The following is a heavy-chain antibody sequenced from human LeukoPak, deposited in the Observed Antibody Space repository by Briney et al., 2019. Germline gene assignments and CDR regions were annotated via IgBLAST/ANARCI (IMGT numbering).Heavy chain of an antibody. CDR3: AKDGGYCSGGSCWRGLDY. V-gene: IGHV3-30*18. D-gene: IGHD2-15*01. CDR1: GFTFSSHG. CDR2: ISYDGSNK. Sequence: PGRSLRLSCAASGFTFSSHGIHWVRQAPGKGLEWVAVISYDGSNKYYADSVKGRFTISRDNSKNTLYLQMNSLRAEDTAVYYCAKDGGYCSGGSCWRGLDYWGQGTLVTVSS. J-gene: IGHJ4*02.